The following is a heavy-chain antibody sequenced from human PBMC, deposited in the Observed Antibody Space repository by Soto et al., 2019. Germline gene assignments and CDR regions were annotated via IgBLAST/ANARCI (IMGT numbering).Heavy chain of an antibody. CDR2: IYHNGST. V-gene: IGHV4-30-2*01. Sequence: QLQLQESGSGLVKPSQTLSLTCAVSGGSISSGGYSWSWIRQPPGKGLEWIGYIYHNGSTYYNPSLKSRVTRPVDRSKNQFSLKLSSVTAADTAVYYCARAHYGDYGYGMDVWGQGTTVTVSS. CDR1: GGSISSGGYS. CDR3: ARAHYGDYGYGMDV. D-gene: IGHD4-17*01. J-gene: IGHJ6*02.